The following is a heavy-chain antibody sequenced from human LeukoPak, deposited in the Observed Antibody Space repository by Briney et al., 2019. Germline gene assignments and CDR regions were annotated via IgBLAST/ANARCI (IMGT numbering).Heavy chain of an antibody. V-gene: IGHV3-7*01. CDR2: INLDGNGR. J-gene: IGHJ5*02. CDR1: GFFFSNYW. Sequence: GGSLRLSCAASGFFFSNYWMSWVRQAQGKGLEWVANINLDGNGRFYVDSVKGRFTISRDNNKKSVYLQMNSLRAEDTAVYYCASADYYDSSGYYHNWFDPWGQGTLVTVSS. D-gene: IGHD3-22*01. CDR3: ASADYYDSSGYYHNWFDP.